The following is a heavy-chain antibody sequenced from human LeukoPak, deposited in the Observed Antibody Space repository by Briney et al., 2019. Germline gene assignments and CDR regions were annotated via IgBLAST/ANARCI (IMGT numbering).Heavy chain of an antibody. Sequence: SETLSLTCTVSGGSILDSTYYWAWIRQPPGKGLEWIATIFYTGNTHYNPSLKSRVTMSVDTVKNQFSLNLNSVTAADTAVYYCARQSSGYYYGWFDPWGQGTQVTASS. J-gene: IGHJ5*02. CDR3: ARQSSGYYYGWFDP. CDR2: IFYTGNT. V-gene: IGHV4-39*01. D-gene: IGHD3-22*01. CDR1: GGSILDSTYY.